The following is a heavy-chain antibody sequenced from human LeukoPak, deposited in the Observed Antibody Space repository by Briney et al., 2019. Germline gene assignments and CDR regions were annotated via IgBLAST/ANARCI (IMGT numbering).Heavy chain of an antibody. CDR1: GYSFTTYW. D-gene: IGHD6-13*01. V-gene: IGHV5-51*01. CDR3: ARQEGSGSSWYTDY. J-gene: IGHJ4*02. CDR2: IYPGDSDT. Sequence: GESLQISFKGSGYSFTTYWIGWVRPMAGKGLEWMGIIYPGDSDTRYSPSFQGQVTISADKSISTAYLQWSSLKASDTAMYYCARQEGSGSSWYTDYWGQGTLVTVSS.